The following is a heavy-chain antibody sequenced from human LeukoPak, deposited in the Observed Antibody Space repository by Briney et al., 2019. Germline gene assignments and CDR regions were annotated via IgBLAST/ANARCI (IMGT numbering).Heavy chain of an antibody. Sequence: PSETLSLTCTVSGGSISSYYWSWIRQPPGKGLEWIGYIYYSGSTNYNPSLKSRVTISVDTSKNQFSLKLSSVTAADTAVYYCARDGSGSFKFDYWGQGTLVTVSS. CDR3: ARDGSGSFKFDY. CDR1: GGSISSYY. D-gene: IGHD1-26*01. J-gene: IGHJ4*02. CDR2: IYYSGST. V-gene: IGHV4-59*01.